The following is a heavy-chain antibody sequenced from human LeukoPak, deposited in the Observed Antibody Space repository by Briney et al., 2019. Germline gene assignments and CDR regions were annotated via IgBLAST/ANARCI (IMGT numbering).Heavy chain of an antibody. Sequence: SQTLSLTCTVSGGSISSGSYYWSWIRQPAGKGLEWIGRIYTSGSTNYNPSLKSRVTISVDTSRNQFSLKLSSVTAADTAVYYCARASMEDIVVVPAAIKWYFDLWGRGTLVTVSS. CDR2: IYTSGST. D-gene: IGHD2-2*01. J-gene: IGHJ2*01. CDR1: GGSISSGSYY. CDR3: ARASMEDIVVVPAAIKWYFDL. V-gene: IGHV4-61*02.